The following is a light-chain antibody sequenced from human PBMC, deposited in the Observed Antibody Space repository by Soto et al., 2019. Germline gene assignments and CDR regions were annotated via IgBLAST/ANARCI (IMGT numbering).Light chain of an antibody. CDR2: EGS. CDR1: SSDVGSYKF. J-gene: IGLJ3*02. CDR3: CSYAGDSAWV. V-gene: IGLV2-23*01. Sequence: QSVLTQPASVSGSPGQSITISCTGTSSDVGSYKFVSWYQQHPGKAPNLMIYEGSKRPSGVSNRFSGSKSGNTASLTISGLQAEDEADYYCCSYAGDSAWVFGGGTKLTVL.